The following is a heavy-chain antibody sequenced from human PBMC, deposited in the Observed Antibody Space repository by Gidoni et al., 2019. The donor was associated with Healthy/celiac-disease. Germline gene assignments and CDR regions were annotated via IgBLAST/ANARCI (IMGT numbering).Heavy chain of an antibody. CDR2: IYSGGST. J-gene: IGHJ4*02. CDR3: ARDAYYYDSRTTEDY. V-gene: IGHV3-66*01. CDR1: GLTGSSNY. D-gene: IGHD3-22*01. Sequence: EVQLGESGGGLVQPGGSWRLTCAASGLTGSSNYLSWVRLAPGKGRDWVSVIYSGGSTYSADSVNGRFTISRDKSKNALYLQMNSLRAEDTAVYYCARDAYYYDSRTTEDYWGQGTLVTVSS.